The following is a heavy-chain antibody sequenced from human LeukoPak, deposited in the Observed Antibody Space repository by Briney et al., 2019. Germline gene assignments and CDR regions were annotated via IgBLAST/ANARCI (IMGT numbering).Heavy chain of an antibody. V-gene: IGHV4-39*01. D-gene: IGHD3-10*01. CDR1: GFSFSSYE. CDR2: IYYSGST. Sequence: GSLRLSCAASGFSFSSYEMNWVRQPPGKGLEWIGSIYYSGSTYYNPSLKSRVTISVDTSKNQFSLKLSSVTAADTAVYYCARQGGYGSGSYKPRFDYWGQGTLVTVSS. CDR3: ARQGGYGSGSYKPRFDY. J-gene: IGHJ4*02.